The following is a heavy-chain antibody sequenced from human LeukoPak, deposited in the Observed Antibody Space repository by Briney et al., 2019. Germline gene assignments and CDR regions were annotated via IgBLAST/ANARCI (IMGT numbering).Heavy chain of an antibody. CDR2: IYHSGST. CDR3: ARGRRELYFWFDP. V-gene: IGHV4-38-2*02. Sequence: SETLSLTCTVSGYSISSGYYWGWIRQPPGKGLEWIGSIYHSGSTYYNPSLKSRVTISVDTSKNQFSLKLSSVTAADTAVYYCARGRRELYFWFDPWGQGTLVTVSS. CDR1: GYSISSGYY. D-gene: IGHD1-26*01. J-gene: IGHJ5*02.